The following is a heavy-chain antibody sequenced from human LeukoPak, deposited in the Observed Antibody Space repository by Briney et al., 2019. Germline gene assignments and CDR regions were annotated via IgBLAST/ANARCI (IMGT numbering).Heavy chain of an antibody. J-gene: IGHJ4*02. CDR2: IYYSGST. CDR1: GGSISSGGYY. CDR3: ARATWLPVGLYYYDSSGYYYYFDS. D-gene: IGHD3-22*01. Sequence: SETLSLTCTVSGGSISSGGYYWSWIRQHPGKGLEWIGYIYYSGSTYYNPSLKSRVTISVDTSKDQFSPKLSSVTAADTAVYYCARATWLPVGLYYYDSSGYYYYFDSWGQGALVTVSS. V-gene: IGHV4-31*03.